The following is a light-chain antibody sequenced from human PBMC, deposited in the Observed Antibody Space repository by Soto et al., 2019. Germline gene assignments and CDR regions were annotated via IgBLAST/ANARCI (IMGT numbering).Light chain of an antibody. J-gene: IGKJ2*01. CDR2: AAS. V-gene: IGKV1-12*02. Sequence: DIQMTQSPSSVYASVGDRVTITCRASLDISNWLAWYQQKPGRAPKLLMYAASILQDGVPSRFSGSGSGTDFTLTISSLQPEDFATYYCQQANSLPYTFGQGTKLEIK. CDR3: QQANSLPYT. CDR1: LDISNW.